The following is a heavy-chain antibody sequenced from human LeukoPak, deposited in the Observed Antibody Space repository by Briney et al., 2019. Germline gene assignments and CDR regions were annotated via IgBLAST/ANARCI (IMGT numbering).Heavy chain of an antibody. D-gene: IGHD7-27*01. CDR2: IYYSGST. CDR3: ARGPWVDY. V-gene: IGHV4-39*01. CDR1: GGSISSSSYY. Sequence: PSETLSLTCTVSGGSISSSSYYWGWIRPPPGKGLEWIGSIYYSGSTYYNPSLKSRVTISVDTSKNQFSLKLSSVTAADTAVYYCARGPWVDYWGQGTLVTVSS. J-gene: IGHJ4*02.